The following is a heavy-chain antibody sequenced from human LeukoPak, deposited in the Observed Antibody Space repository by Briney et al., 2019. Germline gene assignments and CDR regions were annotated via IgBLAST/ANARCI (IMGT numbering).Heavy chain of an antibody. Sequence: ASVKVSCKASGYTFTGYYMHWVRQAPRQGLEWMGIINPSGGSTSYAQKFQGRVTMTRDMSTSTVYMELSSLRSEDTAVYYCARCPSVVVSGGNDAFDIWGQGTMVTVSS. J-gene: IGHJ3*02. D-gene: IGHD3-22*01. CDR3: ARCPSVVVSGGNDAFDI. CDR1: GYTFTGYY. V-gene: IGHV1-46*01. CDR2: INPSGGST.